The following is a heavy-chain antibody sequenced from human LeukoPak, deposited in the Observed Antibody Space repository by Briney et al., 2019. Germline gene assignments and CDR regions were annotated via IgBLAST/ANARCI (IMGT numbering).Heavy chain of an antibody. V-gene: IGHV4-30-4*01. CDR1: GGSISSGDYS. D-gene: IGHD3-22*01. J-gene: IGHJ5*02. Sequence: PSETLSLTCTVSGGSISSGDYSWSWIRQPPGKGLEWIGYIYYSGSTYYNPSLKSRVTISVDASKNQFSLKLSSVTAADTAVYYCAGGIDYDSSGYHWFDPWGQGTLVTVSS. CDR3: AGGIDYDSSGYHWFDP. CDR2: IYYSGST.